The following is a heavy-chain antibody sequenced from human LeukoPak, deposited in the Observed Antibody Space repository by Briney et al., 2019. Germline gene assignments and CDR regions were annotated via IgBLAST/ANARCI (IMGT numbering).Heavy chain of an antibody. J-gene: IGHJ5*02. Sequence: GGSLRLSCAASGFTFSSYSMNWVRQAPGKGLEWVSSISSSSSYIYYADSVKGRFTISRDNAKNSLYLQMNSLRAEDTAVYYCARDRRRGQGCFDPWGQGTLVTVSS. CDR3: ARDRRRGQGCFDP. CDR1: GFTFSSYS. D-gene: IGHD2-8*01. V-gene: IGHV3-21*01. CDR2: ISSSSSYI.